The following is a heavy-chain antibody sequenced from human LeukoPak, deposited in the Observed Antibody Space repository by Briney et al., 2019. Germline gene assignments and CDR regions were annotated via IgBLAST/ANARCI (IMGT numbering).Heavy chain of an antibody. CDR3: ARVAAGAGGYFDY. CDR1: GYTFTGYY. D-gene: IGHD6-13*01. Sequence: ASVKVSRKASGYTFTGYYMHWVRQAPGQGLEWMGWINPNSGGTNYAQKFQGRVTMTRDTSISTAYMELSRLRSDDTAVYYCARVAAGAGGYFDYWGQGTLVTVSS. J-gene: IGHJ4*02. V-gene: IGHV1-2*02. CDR2: INPNSGGT.